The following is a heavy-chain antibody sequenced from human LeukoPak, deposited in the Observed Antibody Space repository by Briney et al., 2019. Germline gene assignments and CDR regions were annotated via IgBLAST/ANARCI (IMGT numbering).Heavy chain of an antibody. CDR1: GDSVSSNNIA. D-gene: IGHD1-20*01. CDR3: ARYNSGAGRSFDI. V-gene: IGHV6-1*01. J-gene: IGHJ3*02. Sequence: SQTLSLTCAISGDSVSSNNIAWNWIRQSPSRGLEWLGRTYYESKWKNDYAVSVLGRITITPDTSKNHFSLQLNSVTPEDTAVYFCARYNSGAGRSFDIWGQGTVVIVSS. CDR2: TYYESKWKN.